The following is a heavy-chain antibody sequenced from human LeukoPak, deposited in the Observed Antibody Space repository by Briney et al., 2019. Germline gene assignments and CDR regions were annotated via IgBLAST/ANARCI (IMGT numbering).Heavy chain of an antibody. D-gene: IGHD3-10*01. CDR2: IYYSGST. V-gene: IGHV4-39*07. CDR3: ARAGNITMVRGVIITSGELDY. J-gene: IGHJ4*02. CDR1: GGSISSSSYY. Sequence: SETLSLTCTVSGGSISSSSYYWGWIRQPPGKGLEWIGSIYYSGSTYYNPSLKSRVTISVDTSKNQFSLKLSSVTAADTAVYYCARAGNITMVRGVIITSGELDYWGQGTLVTVSS.